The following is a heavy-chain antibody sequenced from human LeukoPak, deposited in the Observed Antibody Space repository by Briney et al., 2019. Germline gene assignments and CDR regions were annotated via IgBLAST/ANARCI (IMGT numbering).Heavy chain of an antibody. CDR3: AKVTTSPYYYYYYYMDV. J-gene: IGHJ6*03. D-gene: IGHD4-17*01. CDR1: GFTFSSYS. Sequence: GGSLRLSCAASGFTFSSYSMNWVRQAPGKGLEWVSSISSSSSYIYYADSVKGRFTISRDNSKNTLYLQMNSLRAEDTAVYYCAKVTTSPYYYYYYYMDVWGKGTTVTVSS. V-gene: IGHV3-21*04. CDR2: ISSSSSYI.